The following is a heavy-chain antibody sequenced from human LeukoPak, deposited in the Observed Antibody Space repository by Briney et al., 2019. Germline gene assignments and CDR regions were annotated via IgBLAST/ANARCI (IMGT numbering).Heavy chain of an antibody. CDR3: ARQRGDIYYYYGMDV. CDR1: GGSISSYY. D-gene: IGHD3-10*01. Sequence: ASETLSLTCTVSGGSISSYYWSWIRQPLGKGLEWIGYIYYSGSTNYNPSLKSRVTISVDTSKNQFSLKLSSVTAADTAVYYCARQRGDIYYYYGMDVWGQGTTVTVSS. V-gene: IGHV4-59*08. CDR2: IYYSGST. J-gene: IGHJ6*02.